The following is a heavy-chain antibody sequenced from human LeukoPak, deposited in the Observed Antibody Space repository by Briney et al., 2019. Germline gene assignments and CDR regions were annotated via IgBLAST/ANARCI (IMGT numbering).Heavy chain of an antibody. V-gene: IGHV3-21*01. J-gene: IGHJ6*03. CDR1: GFTFSSYS. CDR2: ISSSSYI. D-gene: IGHD3-16*01. CDR3: ATGAYDVCRSCYYYYYYYMDV. Sequence: GGSLRLSCAASGFTFSSYSMNWVRQAPGKGLEWVSSISSSSYIYYADSVKGRFTISRDNAKNSLYLQMNSLRAEDTAVYYCATGAYDVCRSCYYYYYYYMDVWGKGTTVTVSS.